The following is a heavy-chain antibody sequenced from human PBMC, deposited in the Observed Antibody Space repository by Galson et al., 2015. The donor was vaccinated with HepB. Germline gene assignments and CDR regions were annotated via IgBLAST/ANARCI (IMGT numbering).Heavy chain of an antibody. CDR1: GFTFSSYS. Sequence: SLRLSCAASGFTFSSYSMNWVRQAPGKGLEWVSSISSSSSYIYYADSVKGRFTISRDNAKNSLYLQMNSLRAEDTAVYYCARSLFSPPVVPAAQIVYYGMDVWGQGTTVTVSS. CDR3: ARSLFSPPVVPAAQIVYYGMDV. V-gene: IGHV3-21*01. J-gene: IGHJ6*02. D-gene: IGHD2-2*01. CDR2: ISSSSSYI.